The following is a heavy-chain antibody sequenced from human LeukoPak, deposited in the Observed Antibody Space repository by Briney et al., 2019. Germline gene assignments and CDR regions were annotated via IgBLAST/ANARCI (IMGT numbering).Heavy chain of an antibody. J-gene: IGHJ4*02. CDR1: GFPLSKYA. CDR3: ARRRDSGSLQHFDY. CDR2: ISTSGNT. Sequence: GGSLRLSCIGSGFPLSKYAMNWVRQAPGKGLEWVSLISTSGNTHYADSVKGRFTISRDNAKNSLYLQMNSLRAEDTAVYYCARRRDSGSLQHFDYWGQGTLVTVSS. D-gene: IGHD1-26*01. V-gene: IGHV3-69-1*01.